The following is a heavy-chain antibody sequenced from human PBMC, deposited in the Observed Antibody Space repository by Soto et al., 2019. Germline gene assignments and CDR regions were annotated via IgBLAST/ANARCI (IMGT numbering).Heavy chain of an antibody. V-gene: IGHV4-30-2*01. D-gene: IGHD2-15*01. J-gene: IGHJ4*02. CDR3: ARMVVVVAATYFDY. Sequence: SETLSLTCAVSGGSISSGGYSWSWIRQPPGKGLEWIGYIYHSGSTYYNPSLKSRVTISVDRSKNQFSLKLSSVTAADTAVYYCARMVVVVAATYFDYWGQGTLVTVSS. CDR2: IYHSGST. CDR1: GGSISSGGYS.